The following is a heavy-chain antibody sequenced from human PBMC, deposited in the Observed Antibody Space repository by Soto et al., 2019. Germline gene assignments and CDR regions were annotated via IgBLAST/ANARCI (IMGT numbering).Heavy chain of an antibody. CDR1: GYSFTNDD. V-gene: IGHV1-8*01. CDR3: ARLATFGSLNWVVP. Sequence: ASVKVSGKASGYSFTNDDVSWVRQATGQGLGWMGWMNPGSGDTGYAQKFQGRVTMTRDISIATAYMELSSLRSDDTAIYYCARLATFGSLNWVVPWSQGTLVT. J-gene: IGHJ5*02. CDR2: MNPGSGDT. D-gene: IGHD3-16*01.